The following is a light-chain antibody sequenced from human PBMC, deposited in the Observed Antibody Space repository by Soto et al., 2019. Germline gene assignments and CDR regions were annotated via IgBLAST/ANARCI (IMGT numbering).Light chain of an antibody. V-gene: IGKV3-20*01. CDR2: GAS. Sequence: EIVLTQSPGTLSLPPGERATLSCRASQSVSSSYLAWYQQKPGQAPRLLICGASSMATGIPDRFSGSGSGTDFTLTISKLEPEDFAVYYCQQYGGSLPYTFGQGTKLEIK. CDR3: QQYGGSLPYT. CDR1: QSVSSSY. J-gene: IGKJ2*01.